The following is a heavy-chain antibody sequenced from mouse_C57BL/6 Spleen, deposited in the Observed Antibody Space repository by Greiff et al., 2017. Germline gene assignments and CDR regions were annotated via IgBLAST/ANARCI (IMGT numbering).Heavy chain of an antibody. J-gene: IGHJ3*01. CDR1: GYSITSGYY. CDR2: ISYDGSN. CDR3: ARNYYGSSYWFAY. Sequence: EVQLQQSGPGLVKPSQSLSLTCSVTGYSITSGYYGNWIRQFPGNKLEWMGYISYDGSNNYHPSLKNRISITRDTSKNQFFLKLNSVTTEDTATYYCARNYYGSSYWFAYWGQGTLVTVSA. V-gene: IGHV3-6*01. D-gene: IGHD1-1*01.